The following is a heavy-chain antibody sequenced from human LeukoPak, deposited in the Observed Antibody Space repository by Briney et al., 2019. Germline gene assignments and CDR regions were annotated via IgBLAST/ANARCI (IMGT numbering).Heavy chain of an antibody. CDR3: ARDQWLQSQRYFDY. CDR2: ISSSGSTI. J-gene: IGHJ4*02. V-gene: IGHV3-48*03. Sequence: GGSLRLSCAASGFTFSSYEMNWVRQAPGKGLEWVSYISSSGSTIYYADSVKGRFTISRDNAKNSLYLQMNSLRAEDTAVYYCARDQWLQSQRYFDYWGQGTLVTVSS. CDR1: GFTFSSYE. D-gene: IGHD5-24*01.